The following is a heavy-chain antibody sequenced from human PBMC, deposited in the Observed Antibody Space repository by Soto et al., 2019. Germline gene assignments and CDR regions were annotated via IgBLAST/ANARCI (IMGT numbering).Heavy chain of an antibody. J-gene: IGHJ4*02. CDR1: GFTFSIHE. CDR3: AREGRVGGIDY. CDR2: ISSIGVAT. V-gene: IGHV3-48*03. D-gene: IGHD6-19*01. Sequence: EVQLVESGGGLVQPGGSLRLSCAASGFTFSIHEMNWVRQAPGKGLEWVSYISSIGVATYYADSVKSRFTISRDNAKNSLYLQMNSLRAEDTAVYYCAREGRVGGIDYWGQGTPVTVSS.